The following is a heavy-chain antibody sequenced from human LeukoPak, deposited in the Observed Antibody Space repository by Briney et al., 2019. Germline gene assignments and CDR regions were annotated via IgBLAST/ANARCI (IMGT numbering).Heavy chain of an antibody. CDR2: INHSGST. V-gene: IGHV4-34*01. Sequence: SETLSLTCAVYGGSFSGYYWSWIRPPPGKGLEWIGEINHSGSTNYNPSLKSRVTISVDTSKNQFSLKLSSVTAADTAVYYCARGRELRWFEPWGQGTLVTVSS. CDR1: GGSFSGYY. D-gene: IGHD1-26*01. J-gene: IGHJ5*02. CDR3: ARGRELRWFEP.